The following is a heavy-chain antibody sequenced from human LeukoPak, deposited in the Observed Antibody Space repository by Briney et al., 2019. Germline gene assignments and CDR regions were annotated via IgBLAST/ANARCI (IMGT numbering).Heavy chain of an antibody. CDR1: GGSISSSVYY. CDR2: IYYSGST. D-gene: IGHD3-22*01. Sequence: SETLSLTCTVSGGSISSSVYYWGWIRQSPGKRLEWIGSIYYSGSTYYNPSLKSRVTISVDTSKNQFSLKLSSVTAADTAVYYCARHRGYYDSPNWFDPWGQGTLVTVSS. V-gene: IGHV4-39*01. J-gene: IGHJ5*02. CDR3: ARHRGYYDSPNWFDP.